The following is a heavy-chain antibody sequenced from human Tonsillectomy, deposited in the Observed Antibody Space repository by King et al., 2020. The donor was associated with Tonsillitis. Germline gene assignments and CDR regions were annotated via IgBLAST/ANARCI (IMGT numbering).Heavy chain of an antibody. CDR3: ARDLDYYDSSGYFYY. J-gene: IGHJ4*02. Sequence: VQLVESGGGVVQPGRSLRLSCAASGFTFSSYAMHWVRQAPGKGLEWVAVISYDGSNKYYKDSVKGRFTISRDNSKNPLYLQMNSLRAEDTAVYYCARDLDYYDSSGYFYYWGQGGLVTVSS. CDR1: GFTFSSYA. CDR2: ISYDGSNK. V-gene: IGHV3-30*04. D-gene: IGHD3-22*01.